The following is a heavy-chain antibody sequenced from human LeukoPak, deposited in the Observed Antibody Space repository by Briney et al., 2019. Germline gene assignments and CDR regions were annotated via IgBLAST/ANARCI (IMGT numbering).Heavy chain of an antibody. Sequence: SETLSLTCGVSGYSISSGYYWGWIRQPPGKGLDWIGTIYHSGSTFYDPSLKSRVTISVDTSKNQFSLKLSSVTAADTAVYYCARVYGSGSRYFDYWGQGTLVTVSS. V-gene: IGHV4-38-2*01. CDR1: GYSISSGYY. D-gene: IGHD3-10*01. CDR2: IYHSGST. J-gene: IGHJ4*02. CDR3: ARVYGSGSRYFDY.